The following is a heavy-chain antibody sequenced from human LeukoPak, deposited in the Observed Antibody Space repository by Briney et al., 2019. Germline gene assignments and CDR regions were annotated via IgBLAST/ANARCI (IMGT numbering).Heavy chain of an antibody. CDR2: IYYSGNT. Sequence: SETLSLTCTVSGGSINSAGYYWSWIRQHPGKGLEWIGYIYYSGNTYYNPSLKSRVAISVDTSKNQFSLKLSSVTAADTAVYYRATEGTYSSSWYSALDYWGQGTLVTVSS. CDR1: GGSINSAGYY. CDR3: ATEGTYSSSWYSALDY. V-gene: IGHV4-31*03. D-gene: IGHD6-13*01. J-gene: IGHJ4*02.